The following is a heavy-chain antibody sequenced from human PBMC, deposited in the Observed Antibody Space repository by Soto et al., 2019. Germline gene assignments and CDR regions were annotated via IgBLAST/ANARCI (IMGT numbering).Heavy chain of an antibody. CDR1: GFTFSSYA. D-gene: IGHD6-19*01. CDR2: ISGSGGST. Sequence: EVQLLESGGGLVQPGGSLRLSCAASGFTFSSYAMSWVRQAPGKGLEWVSAISGSGGSTYYADSVKGRFTISRDNSKNTLDLQLNSLRAEDTAVYYCAKVLRARIAVAKSTDYYYYGMDVWGQGTTVTVCS. CDR3: AKVLRARIAVAKSTDYYYYGMDV. J-gene: IGHJ6*02. V-gene: IGHV3-23*01.